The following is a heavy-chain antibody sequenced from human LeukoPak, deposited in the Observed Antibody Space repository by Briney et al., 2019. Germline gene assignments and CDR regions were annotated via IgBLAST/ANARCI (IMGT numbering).Heavy chain of an antibody. CDR1: GFTFDDYA. CDR2: ISWNSGSI. V-gene: IGHV3-9*01. CDR3: AKSDLFRTAHLYYYGMDV. Sequence: GRSLRLSCAASGFTFDDYAMHWVRQAPGKGLEWVSGISWNSGSIGYADSVRGRFTISRDNAKNSLYLQMNSLGAEDTALYYCAKSDLFRTAHLYYYGMDVWGQGTTVTVSS. D-gene: IGHD3-3*01. J-gene: IGHJ6*02.